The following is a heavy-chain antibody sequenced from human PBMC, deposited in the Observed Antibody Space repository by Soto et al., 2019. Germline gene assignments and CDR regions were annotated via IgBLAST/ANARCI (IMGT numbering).Heavy chain of an antibody. V-gene: IGHV4-39*01. Sequence: SETLSLTCTLSGASISSSRSYWGWVRQPPGKELEWIVSSYYTGGTYSTYYNPSLKSRVTISVDTSKSQFSLNLRSVTAADTAVYYCASPRQGNCDFLSGYYACDYWGQGTLVIV. CDR3: ASPRQGNCDFLSGYYACDY. D-gene: IGHD3-3*01. J-gene: IGHJ4*02. CDR1: GASISSSRSY. CDR2: SYYTGGT.